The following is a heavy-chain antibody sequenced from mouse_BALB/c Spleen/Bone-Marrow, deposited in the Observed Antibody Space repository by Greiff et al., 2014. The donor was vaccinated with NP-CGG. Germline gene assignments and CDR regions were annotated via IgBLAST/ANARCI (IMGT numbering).Heavy chain of an antibody. CDR2: ISNGGTYT. CDR3: ARSGVRYGAMDY. J-gene: IGHJ4*01. D-gene: IGHD1-1*02. V-gene: IGHV5-4*02. CDR1: GFTFSDFY. Sequence: DVMLVESGGGFVKPGGSLKLSCAASGFTFSDFYMFWFCQTPEKRLEWVATISNGGTYTYYPDSVKGRFTISRDNAKNNLHLQMSSLKSEDTAMYYCARSGVRYGAMDYWGQGTSVTVTS.